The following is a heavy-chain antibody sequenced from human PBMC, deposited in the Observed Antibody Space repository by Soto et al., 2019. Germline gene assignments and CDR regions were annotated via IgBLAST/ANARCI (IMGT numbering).Heavy chain of an antibody. V-gene: IGHV1-18*01. CDR2: ISTYNGST. J-gene: IGHJ3*02. D-gene: IGHD3-3*01. Sequence: ASVKVSCKASGYTFTSYGISWVRQAPGQGLEWMGWISTYNGSTSYAQKFQGRVTMTRDTSTSTVYMELSSLRSEDTAVYYCASLPYDFWSGYHGDAFDIWGQGTMVTVSS. CDR1: GYTFTSYG. CDR3: ASLPYDFWSGYHGDAFDI.